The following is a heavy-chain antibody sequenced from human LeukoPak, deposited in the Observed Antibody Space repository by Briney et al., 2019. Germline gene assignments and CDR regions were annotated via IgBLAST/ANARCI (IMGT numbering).Heavy chain of an antibody. CDR3: AREWNYESIGYFYYY. J-gene: IGHJ4*02. CDR1: GGTFSSYA. D-gene: IGHD3-22*01. Sequence: GASVKVSCKASGGTFSSYAISWVRQAPGQGLEWMGGITPLFGTPNYAQKFQGRVTITADESTSTAYMELSSLRFEDTAVYYCAREWNYESIGYFYYYWGQGTLVTVSS. CDR2: ITPLFGTP. V-gene: IGHV1-69*13.